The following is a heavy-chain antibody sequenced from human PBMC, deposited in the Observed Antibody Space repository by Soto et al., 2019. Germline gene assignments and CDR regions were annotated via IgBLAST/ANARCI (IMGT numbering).Heavy chain of an antibody. J-gene: IGHJ4*02. CDR1: GFPFNNYG. CDR3: AKAATVVTLYYFDY. CDR2: ITDSGGST. Sequence: EVQLLESGGGLVQPGGSLRLSCAASGFPFNNYGMSWVRQAPGKGLEWVSAITDSGGSTYYADSVKGRFTISRDNSKNTVYLKMNSLRAKDTAVYYCAKAATVVTLYYFDYWGQGTLVTVSS. V-gene: IGHV3-23*01. D-gene: IGHD4-17*01.